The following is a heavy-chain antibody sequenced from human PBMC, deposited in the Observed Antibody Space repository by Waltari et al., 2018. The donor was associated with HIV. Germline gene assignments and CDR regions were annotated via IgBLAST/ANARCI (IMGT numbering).Heavy chain of an antibody. V-gene: IGHV4-34*01. J-gene: IGHJ6*02. D-gene: IGHD2-15*01. CDR2: LNHRGST. CDR3: ARGRVGCSGGSCYPKGQYYGMDV. Sequence: QVQLQQWGAGLLKPSETLSLTCAVYGGSFSGYYWSWFRQPPGKGREWLGELNHRGSTNDNPSLKSRVTRPVDTSKTQFSLKLSSVTAADTAVYYCARGRVGCSGGSCYPKGQYYGMDVWGQGTLVTVSS. CDR1: GGSFSGYY.